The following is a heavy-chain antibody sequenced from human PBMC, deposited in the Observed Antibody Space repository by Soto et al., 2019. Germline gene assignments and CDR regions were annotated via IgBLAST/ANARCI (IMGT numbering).Heavy chain of an antibody. CDR2: ISSNSAYI. J-gene: IGHJ5*02. D-gene: IGHD6-13*01. CDR3: TRDASRDSSARGWFDP. Sequence: GGSLRLSCAASGFTFRSFTMNWVRQAPGKGLEWVSTISSNSAYIYYTDALRGRFTISRDNAKNSLHLQMNSLRAEDTAVYYCTRDASRDSSARGWFDPWGPGTPVTVSS. CDR1: GFTFRSFT. V-gene: IGHV3-21*01.